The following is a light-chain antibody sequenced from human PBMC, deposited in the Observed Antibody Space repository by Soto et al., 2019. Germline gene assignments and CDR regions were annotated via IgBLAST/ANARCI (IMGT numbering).Light chain of an antibody. CDR1: SGHSSYA. Sequence: QLVLTQSPSASASLGASVKLTCTLSSGHSSYAIAWHQQQPEKGPRYLMKLDSDGSHTRGDAIPDRFSGSSSGAEGYLTISCLQSEDEADYYCQTWGTGIHVVFGGGTKLTVL. V-gene: IGLV4-69*01. CDR3: QTWGTGIHVV. CDR2: LDSDGSH. J-gene: IGLJ2*01.